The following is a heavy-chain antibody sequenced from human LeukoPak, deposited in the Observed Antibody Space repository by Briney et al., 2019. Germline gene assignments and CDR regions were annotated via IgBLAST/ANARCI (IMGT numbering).Heavy chain of an antibody. CDR2: INPNSGGT. CDR1: GGTFSSYA. J-gene: IGHJ4*02. D-gene: IGHD6-13*01. Sequence: ASVKVSCKASGGTFSSYAISWVRQAPGQGLEWMGWINPNSGGTNYAQKFQGRVTMTRDTSISTAYMELSRLRSDDTAVYYCAREDSYSGSWWGCFDYWGQGTLVTVSS. V-gene: IGHV1-2*02. CDR3: AREDSYSGSWWGCFDY.